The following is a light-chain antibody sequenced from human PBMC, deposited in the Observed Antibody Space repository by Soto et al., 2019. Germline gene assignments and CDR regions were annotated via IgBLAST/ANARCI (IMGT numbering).Light chain of an antibody. CDR3: QQLNSYPFT. V-gene: IGKV1-9*01. J-gene: IGKJ5*01. CDR2: AAS. Sequence: IQLTQSPSSLSASVGDSVTITCRASQGISSYLAWYQQKPGKAPKVLIYAASTLQSGVPSRFGGSGSGTDFTLTISSLQPEDSATYYCQQLNSYPFTFGQGTRLEIK. CDR1: QGISSY.